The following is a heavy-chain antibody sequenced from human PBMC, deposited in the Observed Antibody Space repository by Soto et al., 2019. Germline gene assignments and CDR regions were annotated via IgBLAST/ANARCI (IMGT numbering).Heavy chain of an antibody. D-gene: IGHD3-22*01. V-gene: IGHV4-31*03. CDR2: IYYSGST. J-gene: IGHJ4*02. CDR1: GGSISSGGYN. CDR3: ARAPQTDSSGYYLAY. Sequence: TSETLSLTCTFSGGSISSGGYNWSWIRQHPGKGLEWIGYIYYSGSTYYNPSLKSRVTISVDTSKNQFSLKLSSVTAADTAVYYCARAPQTDSSGYYLAYWGQGTLVTVS.